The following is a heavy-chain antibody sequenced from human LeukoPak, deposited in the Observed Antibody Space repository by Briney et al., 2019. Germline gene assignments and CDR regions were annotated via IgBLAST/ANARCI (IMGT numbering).Heavy chain of an antibody. D-gene: IGHD4-17*01. J-gene: IGHJ4*02. Sequence: GGSLRLSCAASGFTFNTYDMNWVRQAPGKGLEWVSTIRSSGSNMYYADSVKGRFTISRDNAKNSLYLQMNSLRAEDTAVYYCARGSTVTTNPLFDYWGQGTLVTVSS. CDR2: IRSSGSNM. V-gene: IGHV3-21*01. CDR3: ARGSTVTTNPLFDY. CDR1: GFTFNTYD.